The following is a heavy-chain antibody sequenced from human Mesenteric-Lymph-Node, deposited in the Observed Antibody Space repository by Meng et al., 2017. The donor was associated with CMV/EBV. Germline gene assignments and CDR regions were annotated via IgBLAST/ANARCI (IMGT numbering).Heavy chain of an antibody. CDR2: VYYSGST. V-gene: IGHV4-59*12. D-gene: IGHD3-3*01. Sequence: SETLSLTCTVSGGSITTYYWSWIRQPPGKGLEWIGYVYYSGSTDYNPSLKSRVTISVDTSKNQFSLKLSSVTAADTAVYYCARRRITIFGVARTFDYWGQGTLVTVSS. CDR3: ARRRITIFGVARTFDY. CDR1: GGSITTYY. J-gene: IGHJ4*02.